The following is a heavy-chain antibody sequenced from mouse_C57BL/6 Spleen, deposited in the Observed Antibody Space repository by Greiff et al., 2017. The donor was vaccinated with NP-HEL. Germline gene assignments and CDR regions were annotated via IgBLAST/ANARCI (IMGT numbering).Heavy chain of an antibody. CDR3: ARNYYGSSPRYYAMDY. CDR2: IYPGSGST. V-gene: IGHV1-55*01. Sequence: QVQLQQPGAELVKPGASVKMSCKASGYTFTSYWITWVKQRPGQGLEWIGDIYPGSGSTNYNEKFKSKATLTVDTSSSTAYMQLSSLTSEDSAVYYCARNYYGSSPRYYAMDYWGQGTSVTVSS. J-gene: IGHJ4*01. CDR1: GYTFTSYW. D-gene: IGHD1-1*01.